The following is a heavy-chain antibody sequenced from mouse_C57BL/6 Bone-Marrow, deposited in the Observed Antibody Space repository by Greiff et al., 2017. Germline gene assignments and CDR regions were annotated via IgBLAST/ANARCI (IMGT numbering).Heavy chain of an antibody. V-gene: IGHV1-55*01. CDR3: SRTTGSGGFAC. CDR1: GYTFTSYW. CDR2: INPNNGGT. J-gene: IGHJ3*01. Sequence: QVHVQQSGAELVKPGASVKMSCKASGYTFTSYWITWVKQRPGQGLEWIGDINPNNGGTIYNQTFKGKATLTVDKSSSTAYMELRSLTSEDTAVYYCSRTTGSGGFACWGQGALVTVSA. D-gene: IGHD2-12*01.